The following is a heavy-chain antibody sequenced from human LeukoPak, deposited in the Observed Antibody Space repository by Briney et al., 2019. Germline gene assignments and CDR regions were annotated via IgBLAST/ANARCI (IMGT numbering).Heavy chain of an antibody. D-gene: IGHD5-18*01. CDR3: AKGGDTPFDY. CDR2: ISGGGGST. Sequence: GGSLRLSCAASGFTFSSYSMSWVRQAPGRGLEWVSAISGGGGSTYYADSVKGRFTISRDNSKNTLYLQMNSLRAEDTAVYYCAKGGDTPFDYWGQGTLVTVSS. CDR1: GFTFSSYS. J-gene: IGHJ4*02. V-gene: IGHV3-23*01.